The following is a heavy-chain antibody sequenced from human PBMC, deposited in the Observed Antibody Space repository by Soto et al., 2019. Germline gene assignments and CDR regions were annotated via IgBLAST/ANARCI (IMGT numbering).Heavy chain of an antibody. D-gene: IGHD3-3*01. CDR2: VYSSGGT. CDR3: ARGQRFSDWFDP. J-gene: IGHJ5*02. V-gene: IGHV4-4*07. Sequence: SETLSLTCTVSGGSISSYYWSWIRQPPVNGLEWIGRVYSSGGTHYNSSLKSRVTISLDTSKNQFSLRLISVTAADTAVYYCARGQRFSDWFDPWGQGTLVTVSS. CDR1: GGSISSYY.